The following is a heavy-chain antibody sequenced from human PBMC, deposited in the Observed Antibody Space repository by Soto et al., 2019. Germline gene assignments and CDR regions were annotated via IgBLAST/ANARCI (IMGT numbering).Heavy chain of an antibody. CDR3: AGGYYFVRAPPL. J-gene: IGHJ4*02. CDR1: GFTFSNYA. CDR2: ISGSGGSA. D-gene: IGHD3-3*01. V-gene: IGHV3-23*01. Sequence: PGGSLRLSCAASGFTFSNYAMSWVRQAPGKGLQWVSGISGSGGSAYYADSVKGRFAISRDNSKNTLYLQMNSLRAEDTAIYYRAGGYYFVRAPPLGARGPLVPVPS.